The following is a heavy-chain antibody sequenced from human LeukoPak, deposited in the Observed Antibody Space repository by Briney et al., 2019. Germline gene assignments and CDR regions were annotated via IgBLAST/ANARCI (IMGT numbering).Heavy chain of an antibody. Sequence: GGSLRLSCAASGFTFSSYSMNWVRQAPGKGLEWVSYISSSSSTIYYADSVKGRFTISRDNAKNSLYLQMNSLRAEDTAIYYCAKDLVTGSLDYWGQGTLVTVSS. CDR1: GFTFSSYS. D-gene: IGHD3-10*01. CDR2: ISSSSSTI. J-gene: IGHJ4*02. V-gene: IGHV3-48*01. CDR3: AKDLVTGSLDY.